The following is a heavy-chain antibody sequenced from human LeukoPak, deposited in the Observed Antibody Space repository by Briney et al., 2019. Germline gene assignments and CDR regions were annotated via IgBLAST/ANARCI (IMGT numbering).Heavy chain of an antibody. CDR1: GFTFSSHS. V-gene: IGHV3-53*01. D-gene: IGHD2-15*01. J-gene: IGHJ4*02. CDR3: AREVVSSPSYFDS. Sequence: SGGSLRLSCAASGFTFSSHSMNWVRQAPGKGLEWVSFFYRGDSTYYAESVRGRFTISRDNSKNTLYLLMNSLIPEDTAVYYCAREVVSSPSYFDSWGQGTLVTVSS. CDR2: FYRGDST.